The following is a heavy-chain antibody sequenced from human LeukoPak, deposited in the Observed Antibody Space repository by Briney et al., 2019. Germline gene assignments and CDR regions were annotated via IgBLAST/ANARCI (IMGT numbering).Heavy chain of an antibody. J-gene: IGHJ6*02. CDR3: ARVLGELSPSYYYYYGMDV. V-gene: IGHV4-59*12. CDR2: IYYSGST. CDR1: GGSISNYY. Sequence: SETLSLTCTVSGGSISNYYWSWIRQPPGKGLEWIGYIYYSGSTYYNPSLKSRVTISVDTSKNQFSLKLSSVTAADTAVYYCARVLGELSPSYYYYYGMDVWGQGTTVTVSS. D-gene: IGHD3-16*02.